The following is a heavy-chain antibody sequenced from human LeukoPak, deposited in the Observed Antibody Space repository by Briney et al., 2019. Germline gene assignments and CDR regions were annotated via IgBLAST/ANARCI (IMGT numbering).Heavy chain of an antibody. CDR3: ARGLEYDILTGYPEYFQH. CDR1: GGSFSGYY. J-gene: IGHJ1*01. Sequence: SETLSLTCVVYGGSFSGYYWSWIRQPPGKGLEWIGEINQSGSTNYNPSLKSRVTISVDTSKNQFSLKLSSVTAADTAVYYCARGLEYDILTGYPEYFQHWGQGTLVTVAS. V-gene: IGHV4-34*01. D-gene: IGHD3-9*01. CDR2: INQSGST.